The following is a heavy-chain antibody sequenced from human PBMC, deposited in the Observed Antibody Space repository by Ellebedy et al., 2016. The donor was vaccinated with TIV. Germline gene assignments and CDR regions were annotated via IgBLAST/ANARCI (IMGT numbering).Heavy chain of an antibody. J-gene: IGHJ4*02. CDR1: GITFSDYN. D-gene: IGHD2-2*01. CDR3: AKVPVGYCSSPNCFYLDY. Sequence: GESLKISCAVSGITFSDYNMNWVRQAPGKGLEWVSYISSSSSTIYYADSVKGRFTISRDNSKNTLYLQMKSLRAEDTAVYYCAKVPVGYCSSPNCFYLDYWGQGTLVTVSS. CDR2: ISSSSSTI. V-gene: IGHV3-48*01.